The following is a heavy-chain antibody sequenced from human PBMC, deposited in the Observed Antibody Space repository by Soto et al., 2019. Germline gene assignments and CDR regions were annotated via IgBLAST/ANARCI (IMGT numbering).Heavy chain of an antibody. CDR2: INHSGST. CDR3: ARGIINYYYYFYCGMDV. V-gene: IGHV4-34*01. CDR1: GGSFSGYY. J-gene: IGHJ6*02. D-gene: IGHD1-7*01. Sequence: SETLSLTCAVYGGSFSGYYWSWIRQPPGKGLEWIGEINHSGSTNYNPSLKSRVTISVDTSKNQFSLKLSSVTAADTAVYYCARGIINYYYYFYCGMDVWGQGTTVTVSS.